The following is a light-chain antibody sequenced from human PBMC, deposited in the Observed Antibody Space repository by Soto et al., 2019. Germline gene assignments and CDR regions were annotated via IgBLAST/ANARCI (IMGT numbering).Light chain of an antibody. Sequence: DIQITQSPSTLSASVGDRVTITCRASQNIDAWLAWYQQKPGKAPKVLIYKASSLESGVPSRFSGSGSGTDFTLTISSLQPEDFATYYCQQSYSTPPTFGQGTKVDIK. CDR1: QNIDAW. V-gene: IGKV1-5*03. CDR3: QQSYSTPPT. CDR2: KAS. J-gene: IGKJ1*01.